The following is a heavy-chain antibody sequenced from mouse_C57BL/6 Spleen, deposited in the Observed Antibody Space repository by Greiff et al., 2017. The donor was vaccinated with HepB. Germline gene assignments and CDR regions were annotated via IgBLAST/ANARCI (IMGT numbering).Heavy chain of an antibody. CDR1: GYTFTSYG. Sequence: QVQLQQSGAELARPGASVKLSCKASGYTFTSYGISWVKQRTGQGLEWIGEIYPRSGNTYYNEKFKGKATLTADKSSSTAYMELRSLTSEDSAVYFCARYPYEYDERFAYWGQGTLVTVSA. CDR3: ARYPYEYDERFAY. D-gene: IGHD2-4*01. J-gene: IGHJ3*01. CDR2: IYPRSGNT. V-gene: IGHV1-81*01.